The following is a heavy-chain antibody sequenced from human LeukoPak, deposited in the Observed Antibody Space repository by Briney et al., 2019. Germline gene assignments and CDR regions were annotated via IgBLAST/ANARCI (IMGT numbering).Heavy chain of an antibody. CDR2: ISYDGSNK. CDR3: AKDVDTAMGD. D-gene: IGHD5-18*01. Sequence: GGSLRLSCAASGFTFSSYSMNWVRQAPGKGLEWVAVISYDGSNKYYADSVKGRFTISRDNSKNTLYLQMNSLRAEDTAVYYCAKDVDTAMGDWGQGTLVTVSS. CDR1: GFTFSSYS. V-gene: IGHV3-30*18. J-gene: IGHJ4*02.